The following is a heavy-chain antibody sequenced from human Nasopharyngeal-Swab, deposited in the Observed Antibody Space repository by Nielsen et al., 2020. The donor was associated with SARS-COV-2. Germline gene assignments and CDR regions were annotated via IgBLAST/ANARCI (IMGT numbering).Heavy chain of an antibody. CDR2: MNPNSGNT. V-gene: IGHV1-8*01. CDR1: VYTFTSYD. D-gene: IGHD4-17*01. J-gene: IGHJ6*03. CDR3: ARGGYGEYLGYYYYMDV. Sequence: ASVKVSCKASVYTFTSYDINWVRQATGQGLEWMGWMNPNSGNTGYAQKFQGRVTVTRNTSISTAYMELSSLRSEDTAVYYCARGGYGEYLGYYYYMDVWGKGTTVTVSS.